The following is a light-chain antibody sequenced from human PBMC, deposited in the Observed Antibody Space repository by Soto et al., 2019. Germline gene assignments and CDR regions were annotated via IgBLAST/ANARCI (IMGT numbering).Light chain of an antibody. CDR2: EFN. CDR1: SSDVGNYNY. CDR3: SAYAGSIDYVV. V-gene: IGLV2-8*01. Sequence: QSALTQPPSASGSPGQSVTISCTGTSSDVGNYNYVSWYQQHPGKAPKLVIYEFNKRPSGVPDRFSGSQSGNTASLTVSGLQAEDEANYFCSAYAGSIDYVVFGGGTKVTVL. J-gene: IGLJ3*02.